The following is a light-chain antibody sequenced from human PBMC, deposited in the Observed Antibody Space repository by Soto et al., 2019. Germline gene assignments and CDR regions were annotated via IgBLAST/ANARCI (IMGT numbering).Light chain of an antibody. CDR3: GAWDSSLNSGV. V-gene: IGLV1-51*01. J-gene: IGLJ3*02. CDR1: SSNIGSNA. CDR2: DNY. Sequence: QSVLTQPPSASGTPGQRVTISCSGSSSNIGSNAVSWYQHFPGTAPKVLIYDNYKRPSGIPDRFSGSKSGTSATLGITGLQTGDEADYYCGAWDSSLNSGVFGGGTKLTVL.